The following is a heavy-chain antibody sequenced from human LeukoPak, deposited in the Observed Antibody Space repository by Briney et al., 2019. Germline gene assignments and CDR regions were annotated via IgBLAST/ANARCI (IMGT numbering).Heavy chain of an antibody. J-gene: IGHJ4*02. CDR3: ARDWDTYYYGSGSYYNGIDY. CDR1: GGTFSSYA. V-gene: IGHV1-69*04. D-gene: IGHD3-10*01. CDR2: IIPILGIA. Sequence: SVKVSCKASGGTFSSYAISWVRQAPGQGLEWMGRIIPILGIANYAQKFQGRVAITADKSTSTAYMELSSLRSEDMAVYYCARDWDTYYYGSGSYYNGIDYWGQGTLVTVSS.